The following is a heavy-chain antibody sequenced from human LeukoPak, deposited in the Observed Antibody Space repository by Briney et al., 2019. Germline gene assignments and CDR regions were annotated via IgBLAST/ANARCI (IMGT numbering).Heavy chain of an antibody. Sequence: GASVKVSCKASGGTFSSYAISWVRQAPGQGLEWMGRIIPILGIANYAQKFQGRVTITADKSTSTAYMELRSLRSDDTAVYYCARDFTLLGFSSGWFPDYWGQGTLVTVSS. CDR3: ARDFTLLGFSSGWFPDY. CDR2: IIPILGIA. CDR1: GGTFSSYA. J-gene: IGHJ4*02. D-gene: IGHD6-19*01. V-gene: IGHV1-69*04.